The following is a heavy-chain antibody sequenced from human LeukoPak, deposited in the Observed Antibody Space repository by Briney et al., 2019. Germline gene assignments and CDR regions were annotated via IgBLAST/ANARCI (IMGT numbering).Heavy chain of an antibody. J-gene: IGHJ4*02. D-gene: IGHD2-21*01. CDR2: ISYDGSNK. V-gene: IGHV3-30*01. CDR3: AREGAGISFDY. Sequence: GGSLRLSCAASGFTFSSYAMHWVRQAPGKWLEWVAVISYDGSNKYYADSVKGRFTISRDNSKNTLYLQMNSLRAEDTAVYYCAREGAGISFDYWGQGTLVTVSS. CDR1: GFTFSSYA.